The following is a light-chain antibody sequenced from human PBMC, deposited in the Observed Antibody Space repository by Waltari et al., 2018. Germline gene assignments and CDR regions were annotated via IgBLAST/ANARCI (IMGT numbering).Light chain of an antibody. CDR2: GAS. V-gene: IGKV3-20*01. CDR1: QSVGRS. J-gene: IGKJ1*01. CDR3: QHYVTLPVT. Sequence: EIVLTQSPGTLSLSPGGRATRSCRTSQSVGRSLAWYQQKRGQAPRLLIYGASSRATGIPDRFSGSGSGTDFSLTISRLEPEDFAVYYCQHYVTLPVTFGQGTKVEIK.